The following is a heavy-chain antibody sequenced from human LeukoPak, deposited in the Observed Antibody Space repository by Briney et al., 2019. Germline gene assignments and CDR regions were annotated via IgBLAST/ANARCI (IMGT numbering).Heavy chain of an antibody. V-gene: IGHV4-59*01. CDR2: IYYSGST. Sequence: PSETLSLTCTVSGGSISSYYWSWIRQPPGKGLEWIGYIYYSGSTNYNPSLKSRVTISVDTSKNQFSLKLSSVTAADTAVYYCARDRARGEWELLVYWGQGTLVTVSS. CDR3: ARDRARGEWELLVY. CDR1: GGSISSYY. D-gene: IGHD1-26*01. J-gene: IGHJ4*02.